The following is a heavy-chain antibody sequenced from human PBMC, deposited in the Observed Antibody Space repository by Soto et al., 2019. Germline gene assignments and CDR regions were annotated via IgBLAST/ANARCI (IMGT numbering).Heavy chain of an antibody. V-gene: IGHV3-33*06. CDR2: IRYDGSNT. CDR1: GDTFSRYV. CDR3: AKGTKEQWLVPFDY. Sequence: RISSAASGDTFSRYVMHWVRQEPGKGLEWVAVIRYDGSNTYYADSVKGRFTISRDNSKNTLYLQMNSLRAEDTAVYYCAKGTKEQWLVPFDYWGQGTLVTVSS. J-gene: IGHJ4*02. D-gene: IGHD6-19*01.